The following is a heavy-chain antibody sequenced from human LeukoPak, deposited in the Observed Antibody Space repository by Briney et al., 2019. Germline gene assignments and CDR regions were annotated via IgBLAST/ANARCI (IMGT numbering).Heavy chain of an antibody. CDR1: GGSISSYY. D-gene: IGHD4-17*01. V-gene: IGHV4-59*01. J-gene: IGHJ6*02. CDR3: ASLRPAYGDYYYGMDV. CDR2: IYYSGST. Sequence: PSETLSLTCTVSGGSISSYYWSWLRQPPGKGLEWIGYIYYSGSTNYNPSLKSRVTISVDTSKNQFSLKLSSVTAADTAVYYCASLRPAYGDYYYGMDVWGQGTTVTVSS.